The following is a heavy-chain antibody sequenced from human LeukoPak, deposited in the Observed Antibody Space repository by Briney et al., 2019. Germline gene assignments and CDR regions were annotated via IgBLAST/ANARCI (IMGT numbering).Heavy chain of an antibody. V-gene: IGHV3-30*04. J-gene: IGHJ4*02. CDR3: AKSSEGRYCSGGSCLPDY. CDR2: ISYDGSNK. Sequence: GGSLRLSCAASGFTFSNYAMHWVRQAPGKGLEWVALISYDGSNKFYADSVKGRFTISRDNSKNTLYLLMNSLRADDTAVYYCAKSSEGRYCSGGSCLPDYWGQGTLVTVSS. D-gene: IGHD2-15*01. CDR1: GFTFSNYA.